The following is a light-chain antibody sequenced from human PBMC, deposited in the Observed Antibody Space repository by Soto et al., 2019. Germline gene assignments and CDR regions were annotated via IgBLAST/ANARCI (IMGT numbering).Light chain of an antibody. V-gene: IGKV3-20*01. CDR2: GAS. Sequence: EIVLTQSPGTLSLSPGERATLSCRASQSVRDTYLAWYQQKPGQAPRLLIYGASSRATGIPDRFSGSGSGTDFTLSVSRLEPEDFAVYFCQQYGSSPATFGQGTKVEIK. CDR3: QQYGSSPAT. CDR1: QSVRDTY. J-gene: IGKJ1*01.